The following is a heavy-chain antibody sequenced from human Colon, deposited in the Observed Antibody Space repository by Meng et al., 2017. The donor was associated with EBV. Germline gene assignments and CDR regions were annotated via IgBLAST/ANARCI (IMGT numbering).Heavy chain of an antibody. D-gene: IGHD5-18*01. Sequence: QLQLHESGPGLVKPSETLSLTCAVSGGSISSVYWWTWVRQSPGKGLEWIGEIYHSGSTNYNPSLKSRVTISVDKSKNQFSLKLTSVTTADTAVYYCARGGYYSFDYWGQRTLVTVSS. CDR1: GGSISSVYW. V-gene: IGHV4-4*02. CDR3: ARGGYYSFDY. J-gene: IGHJ4*02. CDR2: IYHSGST.